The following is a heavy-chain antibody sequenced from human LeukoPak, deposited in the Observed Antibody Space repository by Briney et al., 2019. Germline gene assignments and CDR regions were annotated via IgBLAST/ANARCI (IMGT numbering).Heavy chain of an antibody. D-gene: IGHD1-26*01. J-gene: IGHJ4*02. CDR2: IRFDGSNK. CDR1: GFTFSSYG. V-gene: IGHV3-30*02. CDR3: ARASLGGSYHTHVDY. Sequence: PGGSLRLSCAASGFTFSSYGMHRVRQAPGKGLEWVAFIRFDGSNKYYADSVKGRFTISRDSSKNTLYLQMNSLRPEDTALYFCARASLGGSYHTHVDYWGQGTLVTVSS.